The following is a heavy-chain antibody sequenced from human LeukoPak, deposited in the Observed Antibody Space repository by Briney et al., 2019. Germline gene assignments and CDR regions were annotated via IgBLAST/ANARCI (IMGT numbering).Heavy chain of an antibody. Sequence: GVSLRLSCVASGFTVSNYWMICVAPAPGKGLVWLANIKHDGTEKYYVYSVKGRFTSSTDNGTNSLDLQMKRLRVEDTAVYYCVTTQTFDYWGQGTMVSVCS. J-gene: IGHJ4*02. CDR1: GFTVSNYW. CDR3: VTTQTFDY. CDR2: IKHDGTEK. V-gene: IGHV3-7*02. D-gene: IGHD4-11*01.